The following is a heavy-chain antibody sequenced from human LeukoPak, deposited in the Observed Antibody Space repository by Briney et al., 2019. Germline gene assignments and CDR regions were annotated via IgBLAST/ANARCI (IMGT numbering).Heavy chain of an antibody. V-gene: IGHV4-4*07. CDR3: ARDRVRSSGWYVFDY. D-gene: IGHD6-19*01. Sequence: SETLSLTCTVSGGSISSYYWSWIRQPPGKGLEWIGRIYTSGSTNYNPSLKSRVTMSVDTSKNQFSLKLSSVTAADTAVYYCARDRVRSSGWYVFDYWGQGTLVTVSS. J-gene: IGHJ4*02. CDR2: IYTSGST. CDR1: GGSISSYY.